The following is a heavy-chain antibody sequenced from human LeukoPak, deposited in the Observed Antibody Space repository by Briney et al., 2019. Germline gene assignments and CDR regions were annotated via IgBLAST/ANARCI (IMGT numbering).Heavy chain of an antibody. CDR1: GFTFSGHW. CDR2: TNSDGSVT. Sequence: PGGSLRLSCAVSGFTFSGHWMFWVRQVPGKGLEWVSSTNSDGSVTGYTDSVKGRFTVSRDNAKNTLYLQMNSLRAEDTAVYYCARARWYPCDYWGQGTLVIVSS. J-gene: IGHJ4*02. CDR3: ARARWYPCDY. D-gene: IGHD6-13*01. V-gene: IGHV3-74*01.